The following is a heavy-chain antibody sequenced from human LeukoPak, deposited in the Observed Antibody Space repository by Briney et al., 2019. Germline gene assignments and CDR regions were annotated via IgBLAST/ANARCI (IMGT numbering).Heavy chain of an antibody. J-gene: IGHJ3*02. CDR1: GGSITSYY. D-gene: IGHD3-10*02. V-gene: IGHV4-59*01. CDR2: IYYSGST. Sequence: TASETLSLTCTVSGGSITSYYWSWIRQPPGKGLEWIGYIYYSGSTNYNPSLKSRVTISVDTSKNQFSLKLSSVTAADTAVYYCARDRDTMLGDAFDIWGQGTMVTVSS. CDR3: ARDRDTMLGDAFDI.